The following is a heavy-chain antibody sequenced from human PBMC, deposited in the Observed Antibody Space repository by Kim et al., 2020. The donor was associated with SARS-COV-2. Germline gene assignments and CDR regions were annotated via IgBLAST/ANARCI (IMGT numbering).Heavy chain of an antibody. Sequence: ASVKVSCKASGYTFTSYAMHWVRQAPGQRLEWMGWINAGNGNTKYSQKFQGRVTITRDTSASTAYMELSSLRSEDTAVYYCAGAQSYGSGSYYFDYWGQGTLVTVSS. CDR3: AGAQSYGSGSYYFDY. J-gene: IGHJ4*02. CDR2: INAGNGNT. D-gene: IGHD3-10*01. V-gene: IGHV1-3*01. CDR1: GYTFTSYA.